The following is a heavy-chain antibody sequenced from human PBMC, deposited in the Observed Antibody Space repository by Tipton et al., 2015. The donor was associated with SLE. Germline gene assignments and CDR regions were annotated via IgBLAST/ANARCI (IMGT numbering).Heavy chain of an antibody. V-gene: IGHV3-30*04. D-gene: IGHD2-2*01. CDR2: ISYDGSNK. Sequence: SLRLSCAASGFTFSSYAMHWVRQAPGKGLEWVAVISYDGSNKNYADSVKGRFTISRDNSRNTLYLQMNSLRAEDTAVYYCARMDCSTTSCYLDWYFDLWGRGTLVTVSS. CDR1: GFTFSSYA. CDR3: ARMDCSTTSCYLDWYFDL. J-gene: IGHJ2*01.